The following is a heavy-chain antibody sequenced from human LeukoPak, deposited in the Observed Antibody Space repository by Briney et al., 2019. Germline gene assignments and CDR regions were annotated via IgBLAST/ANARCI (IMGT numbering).Heavy chain of an antibody. V-gene: IGHV4-59*01. J-gene: IGHJ4*02. Sequence: SETLSLTCTVSGGSISSYYWSWIRQPPGKGLEWIGYIYYSGSTNYNPSLKSRVTISVDTSKNQFSLKLSSVTAADTAVYYCARDRATSTLVGATGYFDYWGQGTLVTVSS. D-gene: IGHD1-26*01. CDR2: IYYSGST. CDR1: GGSISSYY. CDR3: ARDRATSTLVGATGYFDY.